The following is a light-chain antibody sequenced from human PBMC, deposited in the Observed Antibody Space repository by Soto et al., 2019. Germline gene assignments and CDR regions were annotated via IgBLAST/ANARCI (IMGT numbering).Light chain of an antibody. CDR2: GAS. Sequence: EIVLTQSPGTLSLSPGERATLSCRASQSVSSSYLAWYQQKPGQAPRLLIYGASSRATGIPDRFSGSGSGTDFTLTISRLEPEDFAVYYCQQYGSSPFTVGQATRLEIK. J-gene: IGKJ5*01. CDR3: QQYGSSPFT. V-gene: IGKV3-20*01. CDR1: QSVSSSY.